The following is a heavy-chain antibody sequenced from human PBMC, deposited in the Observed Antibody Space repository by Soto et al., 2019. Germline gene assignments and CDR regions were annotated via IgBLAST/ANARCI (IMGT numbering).Heavy chain of an antibody. Sequence: GGSLRLSCAASGFTFSSYWMSWVRQAPGKGLEWVANIKQDVSEKYYVDSVKGRFTISRDNAKNSLYLQMNSLRAEDTAVYYCARHGSCSSTSCYPYYYYMDVWGKGTTVTVSS. J-gene: IGHJ6*03. CDR2: IKQDVSEK. D-gene: IGHD2-2*01. V-gene: IGHV3-7*01. CDR1: GFTFSSYW. CDR3: ARHGSCSSTSCYPYYYYMDV.